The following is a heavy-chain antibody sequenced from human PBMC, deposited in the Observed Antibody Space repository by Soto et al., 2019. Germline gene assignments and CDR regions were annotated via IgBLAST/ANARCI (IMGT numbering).Heavy chain of an antibody. Sequence: PVGSLSLCWGSSGFNFRDYGWNWVRQAPGKGLEWVANINQDGSEKYYVDSVKGRFTISSDNAKNSLYLQMNNLRDEDTAVYYCARGSTYDFWSGYIYYGMDVWGQGTTVPVSS. D-gene: IGHD3-3*01. CDR2: INQDGSEK. CDR3: ARGSTYDFWSGYIYYGMDV. V-gene: IGHV3-7*03. CDR1: GFNFRDYG. J-gene: IGHJ6*02.